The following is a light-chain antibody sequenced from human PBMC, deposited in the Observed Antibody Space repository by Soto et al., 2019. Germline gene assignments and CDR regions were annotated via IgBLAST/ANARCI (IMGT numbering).Light chain of an antibody. J-gene: IGKJ4*01. CDR3: QQYNIWPLT. CDR2: GAS. V-gene: IGKV3-15*01. Sequence: ILMAQSPSTLSVSPGERATLSCRASQSVTSNLAWYQQKPGQAPRLLIYGASTRATGIPDRFSGSGSGTEFTLTISSLQSEDFAIYYCQQYNIWPLTFGGGTKVDIK. CDR1: QSVTSN.